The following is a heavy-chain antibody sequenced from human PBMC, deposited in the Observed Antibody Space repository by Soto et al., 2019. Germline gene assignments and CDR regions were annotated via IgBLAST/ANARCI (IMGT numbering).Heavy chain of an antibody. D-gene: IGHD5-12*01. J-gene: IGHJ6*02. V-gene: IGHV3-30-3*01. CDR3: ARGGVGRDGYRQPYGMDV. CDR1: GFTFSSYA. Sequence: QVQLVESGGGVVQPGRSLRLSCAASGFTFSSYAMHWVRQAPGKGLEWVAVISYDGSNKYYADSVKGRFTISRDNSKNTLYLQMNSLRAEDTAVYYCARGGVGRDGYRQPYGMDVWGQGTTVTVSS. CDR2: ISYDGSNK.